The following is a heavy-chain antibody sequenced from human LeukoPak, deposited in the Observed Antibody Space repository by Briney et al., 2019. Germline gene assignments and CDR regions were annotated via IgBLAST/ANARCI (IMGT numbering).Heavy chain of an antibody. D-gene: IGHD6-13*01. J-gene: IGHJ4*02. CDR2: IIPIFGTA. Sequence: GSSVKVSCKASGGTFSSYAISWVRQAPGQGLEWMGGIIPIFGTANYAQKFQGRVTITTDESTSTAYMELSSLRSEDTAVYYCARDSSRGSSWYLDFDYWGQGTLVTVSS. CDR3: ARDSSRGSSWYLDFDY. V-gene: IGHV1-69*05. CDR1: GGTFSSYA.